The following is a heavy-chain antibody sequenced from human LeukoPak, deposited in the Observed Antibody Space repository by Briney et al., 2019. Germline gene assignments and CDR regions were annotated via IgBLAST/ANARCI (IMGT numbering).Heavy chain of an antibody. CDR2: IRYDGSNK. Sequence: GGSLRLSCAASGFTFSSYDMHWVRQAPGKGLEWVAFIRYDGSNKYYAGSVKGRFTISRDNSKSTLYLQMNSLRAEDTAVYYCARRAPSHDFDDWGQGTLVTVSS. J-gene: IGHJ4*02. CDR1: GFTFSSYD. V-gene: IGHV3-30*02. CDR3: ARRAPSHDFDD.